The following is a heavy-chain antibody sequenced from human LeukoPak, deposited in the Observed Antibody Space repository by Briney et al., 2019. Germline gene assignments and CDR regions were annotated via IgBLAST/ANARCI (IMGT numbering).Heavy chain of an antibody. J-gene: IGHJ4*02. Sequence: GGSLRLSCAASGFTFSDYLMTWVRQAPGKGLEWVADIKADGSEKYYVDSVRGRFTILRDNAKNSLYLQMNSLRAEDTAVYYCARDHSYYDISGSRFDYWGQGTRVTVSS. V-gene: IGHV3-7*01. CDR1: GFTFSDYL. CDR3: ARDHSYYDISGSRFDY. CDR2: IKADGSEK. D-gene: IGHD3-9*01.